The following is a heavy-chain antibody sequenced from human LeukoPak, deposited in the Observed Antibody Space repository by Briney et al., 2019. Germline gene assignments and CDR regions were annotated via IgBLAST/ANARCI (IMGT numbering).Heavy chain of an antibody. CDR2: INHSGST. Sequence: PSETLSLTCAVYGGSFSGYYWSWIRQPPGKGLEWIGEINHSGSTNYNPSLKSRVTISVDTSKNQFSLKLSSVTAADTAVYYCARLQHYYDSSGYYGFDPWGQGTLVTVSS. D-gene: IGHD3-22*01. V-gene: IGHV4-34*01. CDR3: ARLQHYYDSSGYYGFDP. CDR1: GGSFSGYY. J-gene: IGHJ5*02.